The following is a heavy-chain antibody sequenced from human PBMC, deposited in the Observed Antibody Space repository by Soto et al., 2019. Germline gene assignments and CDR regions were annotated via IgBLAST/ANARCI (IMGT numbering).Heavy chain of an antibody. Sequence: ASVKVSCKASGYTFTDYYMHWVRQAPGQGREWMGWINPNSGATSYAQRFQGRVTMTRDTSISTAYMELSRLTSDDTAVYYCAREGGDIVQMVYALPWYWGQGTLVTVSS. CDR1: GYTFTDYY. CDR3: AREGGDIVQMVYALPWY. CDR2: INPNSGAT. V-gene: IGHV1-2*02. J-gene: IGHJ4*02. D-gene: IGHD2-8*01.